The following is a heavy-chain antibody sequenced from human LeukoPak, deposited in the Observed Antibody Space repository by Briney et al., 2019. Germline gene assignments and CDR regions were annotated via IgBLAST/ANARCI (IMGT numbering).Heavy chain of an antibody. CDR3: ARAVAGRYYYYGMDV. CDR1: GFTFSNYA. J-gene: IGHJ6*02. CDR2: ISSSGSTI. D-gene: IGHD6-19*01. V-gene: IGHV3-48*03. Sequence: GGSLRLSCAASGFTFSNYAMHWVRQAPGKGLEWVSYISSSGSTIYYADSVKGRFTISRDNAKNSLYLQMNSLRAEDTAVYYCARAVAGRYYYYGMDVWGQGTTVTVSS.